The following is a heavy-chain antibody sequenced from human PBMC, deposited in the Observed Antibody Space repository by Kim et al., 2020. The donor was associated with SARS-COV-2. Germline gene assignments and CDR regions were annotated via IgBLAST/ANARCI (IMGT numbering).Heavy chain of an antibody. D-gene: IGHD3-9*01. CDR2: ISSSSSYI. V-gene: IGHV3-21*01. J-gene: IGHJ5*02. CDR1: GFTFSSYS. CDR3: ARGWRGYDILTGYYSLNWFDP. Sequence: GGSLRLSCAASGFTFSSYSMNWVRQAPGKGLEWVSSISSSSSYIYYADSVKGRFTISRDNAKNSLYLQMNSLRAEDTAVYYCARGWRGYDILTGYYSLNWFDPWGQGTLVTVSS.